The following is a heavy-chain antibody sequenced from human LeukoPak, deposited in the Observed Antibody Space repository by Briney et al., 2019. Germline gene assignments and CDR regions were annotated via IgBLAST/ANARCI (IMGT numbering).Heavy chain of an antibody. CDR2: IRSKANSYAT. J-gene: IGHJ4*02. D-gene: IGHD5-12*01. Sequence: GGSLRLSCAASGFTFSGSAMHWVRQASGKGLEWVGRIRSKANSYATAYAASVKGRFTISRDDSKNTAYLQMNSLRDEDTAVYYCARYRWLRGFYFNYWGQGALVTVSS. CDR3: ARYRWLRGFYFNY. V-gene: IGHV3-73*01. CDR1: GFTFSGSA.